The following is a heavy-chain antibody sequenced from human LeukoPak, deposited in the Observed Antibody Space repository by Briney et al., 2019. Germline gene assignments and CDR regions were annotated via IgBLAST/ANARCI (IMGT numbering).Heavy chain of an antibody. D-gene: IGHD3-3*01. CDR3: ARDRREILDFWSDYYSSFDN. CDR2: IKQDGSEK. CDR1: GFTFSIYW. V-gene: IGHV3-7*01. J-gene: IGHJ4*02. Sequence: GGSLRLSCAASGFTFSIYWMSWVRQAPGKGLEWVANIKQDGSEKHYVDSVKGRFTISRDNAKNSLYLQMNSLRAEDTAVYYCARDRREILDFWSDYYSSFDNWGQGTLVTLSS.